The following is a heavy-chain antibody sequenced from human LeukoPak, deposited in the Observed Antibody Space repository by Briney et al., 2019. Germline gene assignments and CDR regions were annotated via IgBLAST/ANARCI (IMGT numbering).Heavy chain of an antibody. J-gene: IGHJ4*02. V-gene: IGHV3-23*01. Sequence: GGSLRLSCAASGFTFSSYAMSWVRQAPGKGLEWVSAISGSGGSTYYADSVKGRFTISRDNSKNTLYLQMNSLRAEDTAVYYCAKSSYYDSSGFYREYYFDYWGQGTLVPVSS. D-gene: IGHD3-22*01. CDR3: AKSSYYDSSGFYREYYFDY. CDR2: ISGSGGST. CDR1: GFTFSSYA.